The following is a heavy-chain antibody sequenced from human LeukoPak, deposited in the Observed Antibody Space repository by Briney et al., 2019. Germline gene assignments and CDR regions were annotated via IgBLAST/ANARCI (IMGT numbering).Heavy chain of an antibody. CDR1: GFTFSTYV. J-gene: IGHJ4*02. V-gene: IGHV3-23*01. D-gene: IGHD5-18*01. Sequence: GGSLRLSCAASGFTFSTYVMTWVRQAPGKGLEWVSAISGSGGSTNYADSVKGRFTISRDNSKNTLDLQMNSLRAEDTAVYHCAKSSTWKQLWSYDYWGQGILVTVSS. CDR2: ISGSGGST. CDR3: AKSSTWKQLWSYDY.